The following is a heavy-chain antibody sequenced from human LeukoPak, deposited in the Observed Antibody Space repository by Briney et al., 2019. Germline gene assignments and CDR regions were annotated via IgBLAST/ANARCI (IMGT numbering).Heavy chain of an antibody. CDR2: IKSNGDNT. CDR3: ARGFDSPMDV. J-gene: IGHJ6*03. D-gene: IGHD3-9*01. Sequence: GGSLRLSYAASGFLFSSYTIHWVRQAPGKGLEYVSSIKSNGDNTNYAKSVRGRFTISRDNSKNTVYLQMGSLRADDMAVYYCARGFDSPMDVWGKGTTVTVSS. CDR1: GFLFSSYT. V-gene: IGHV3-64*01.